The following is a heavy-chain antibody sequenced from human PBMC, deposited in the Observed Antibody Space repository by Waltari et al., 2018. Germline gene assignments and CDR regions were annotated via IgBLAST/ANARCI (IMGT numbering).Heavy chain of an antibody. CDR3: ARGDHYYGSGSYYNGNAFDI. J-gene: IGHJ3*02. CDR2: IYTSGSP. CDR1: GGSISSGSYY. D-gene: IGHD3-10*01. Sequence: QVQLQESGPGLVKPSQTLSLTCTVSGGSISSGSYYWSWIRQPAGKGLEWIGRIYTSGSPNHNPSLKSRVTISVDTSKNQFSLKLSSVTAADTAVYYCARGDHYYGSGSYYNGNAFDIWGQGTMVTVSS. V-gene: IGHV4-61*02.